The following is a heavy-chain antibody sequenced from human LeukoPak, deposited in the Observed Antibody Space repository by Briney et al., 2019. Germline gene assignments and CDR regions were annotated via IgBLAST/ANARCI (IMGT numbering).Heavy chain of an antibody. Sequence: SETLSLTCTVSGGSISSYYWSWIRQSPGKGLEWIGYIYYSGSTNYNPSLRSRVTISVDTSKNQFSLKLSSVTAADTAVYYCARRDGTFDNWGQGTLVTVSS. CDR3: ARRDGTFDN. J-gene: IGHJ4*02. D-gene: IGHD1-14*01. V-gene: IGHV4-59*08. CDR1: GGSISSYY. CDR2: IYYSGST.